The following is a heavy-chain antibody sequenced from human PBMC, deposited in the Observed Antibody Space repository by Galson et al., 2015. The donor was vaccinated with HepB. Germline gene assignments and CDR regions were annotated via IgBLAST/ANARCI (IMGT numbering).Heavy chain of an antibody. CDR2: IIPIFGTA. Sequence: SVKVSCKASGGTFSSYAISWVRQAPGQGLEWMGGIIPIFGTANYAQKFQGRVTITADKSTSTAYMELSSLRSEDTAVYYCARDRFGDGTTGISLFHDAFDIWGQGTMVTVSS. V-gene: IGHV1-69*06. J-gene: IGHJ3*02. CDR3: ARDRFGDGTTGISLFHDAFDI. D-gene: IGHD4-17*01. CDR1: GGTFSSYA.